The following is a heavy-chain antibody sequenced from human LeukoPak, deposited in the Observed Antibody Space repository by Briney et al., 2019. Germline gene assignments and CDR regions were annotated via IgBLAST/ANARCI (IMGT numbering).Heavy chain of an antibody. D-gene: IGHD3-22*01. Sequence: GRSLRLSCAASGFTFSSYTMDWVRQAPGKGLEWVARISYAGSNNYYADSVKGRFTISRDNSKNTLYVQMNSLRAEDTAVYYCAKDRQSRGSLGFDYWGQGALVIVSS. CDR1: GFTFSSYT. CDR3: AKDRQSRGSLGFDY. J-gene: IGHJ4*02. V-gene: IGHV3-30-3*01. CDR2: ISYAGSNN.